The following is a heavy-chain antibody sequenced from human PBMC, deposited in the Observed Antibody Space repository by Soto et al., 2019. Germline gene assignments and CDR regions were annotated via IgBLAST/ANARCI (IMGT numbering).Heavy chain of an antibody. CDR3: ARVVYYYDSSGYYSTFDP. D-gene: IGHD3-22*01. CDR1: GGTFSSYA. CDR2: IIPIFGTA. V-gene: IGHV1-69*13. Sequence: SVKVSCKASGGTFSSYAISWVRQAPGQGLEWMGGIIPIFGTANYAQKFQGRVTITADESTSTAYMELSSLRSEDTAVYYCARVVYYYDSSGYYSTFDPWGQGTLVTVSS. J-gene: IGHJ5*02.